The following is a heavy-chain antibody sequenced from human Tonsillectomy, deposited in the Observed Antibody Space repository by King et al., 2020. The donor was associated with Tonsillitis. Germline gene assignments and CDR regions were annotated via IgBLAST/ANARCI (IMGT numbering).Heavy chain of an antibody. D-gene: IGHD3-22*01. CDR2: ISWNSGTI. J-gene: IGHJ1*01. Sequence: VQLVESGGALVQPGRSLRLSCAASGFSFDDYAMHWVRQAPGKGLEWGSGISWNSGTIGYADSVKGRFTISRDNAKNFLYLQMNSLRAEDTALYYCTKDPDYYDSSTSWGQGTRVTVPS. CDR1: GFSFDDYA. CDR3: TKDPDYYDSSTS. V-gene: IGHV3-9*01.